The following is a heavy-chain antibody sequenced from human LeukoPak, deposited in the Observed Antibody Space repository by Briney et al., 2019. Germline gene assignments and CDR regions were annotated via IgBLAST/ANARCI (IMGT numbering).Heavy chain of an antibody. Sequence: SETLSLTCTVSGGSISSGDYYWSWIRQPPGKGREWIGYIYYSGSTYYNPSLKSRVTISVDTSKNQFSLKLSSVTAADTAVYYCAREREQGSYFDYWGQGTLVTVS. CDR1: GGSISSGDYY. J-gene: IGHJ4*02. CDR2: IYYSGST. CDR3: AREREQGSYFDY. D-gene: IGHD1-26*01. V-gene: IGHV4-30-4*08.